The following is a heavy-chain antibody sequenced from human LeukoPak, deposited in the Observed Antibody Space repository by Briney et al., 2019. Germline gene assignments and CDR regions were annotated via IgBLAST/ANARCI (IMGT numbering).Heavy chain of an antibody. CDR3: ASAWFGELLWWFDP. J-gene: IGHJ5*02. CDR2: INHSGST. D-gene: IGHD3-10*01. Sequence: SETLSLTCAVYGGSFSGYYWSWIRQPPGKGLEWIGEINHSGSTNYNPSLKSRVAISVDTSKNQFSLKLSSVTAADTAVYYCASAWFGELLWWFDPWGQGTLVTVSS. CDR1: GGSFSGYY. V-gene: IGHV4-34*01.